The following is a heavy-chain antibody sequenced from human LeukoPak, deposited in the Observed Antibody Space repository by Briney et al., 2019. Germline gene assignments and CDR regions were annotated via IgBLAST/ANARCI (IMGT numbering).Heavy chain of an antibody. CDR3: ARGSTSWLFNDY. Sequence: GGSLRLSCTASGFTFSSYGMNWVRQAPGKGLEWVSSISSSSTYIYYADSVKGRFTISRDNAKNSLYLQMNSLRAEDTAVYYCARGSTSWLFNDYWGQGTLVTVSS. V-gene: IGHV3-21*01. D-gene: IGHD2-2*01. CDR2: ISSSSTYI. J-gene: IGHJ4*02. CDR1: GFTFSSYG.